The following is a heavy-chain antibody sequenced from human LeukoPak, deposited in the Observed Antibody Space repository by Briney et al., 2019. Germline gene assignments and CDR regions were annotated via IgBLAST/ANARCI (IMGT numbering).Heavy chain of an antibody. J-gene: IGHJ4*02. CDR1: GFTFSSYT. CDR2: ISGSGGST. V-gene: IGHV3-23*01. Sequence: PGGSLRLSCAASGFTFSSYTMTWVRQAPGKGLEWVSAISGSGGSTYYADSVKGRFTISRDNAKNSLYLQMISLRDEDTAVYYCARGRYGSNSADFDYWGQGTLVTVSS. CDR3: ARGRYGSNSADFDY. D-gene: IGHD4-23*01.